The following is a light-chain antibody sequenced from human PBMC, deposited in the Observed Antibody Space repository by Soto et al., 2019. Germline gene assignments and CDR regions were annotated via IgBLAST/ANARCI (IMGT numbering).Light chain of an antibody. Sequence: QSVLTQPPSVSGAPGQRVTISCTGSRSNIGAGYAVHWYIQLPGTAPKLLVYGDSNRPSGVPDRFSGSKSDTSASLAITGLQAEDEADYYCQSYDSSLSGVIFGGGTKVTVL. J-gene: IGLJ2*01. V-gene: IGLV1-40*01. CDR2: GDS. CDR3: QSYDSSLSGVI. CDR1: RSNIGAGYA.